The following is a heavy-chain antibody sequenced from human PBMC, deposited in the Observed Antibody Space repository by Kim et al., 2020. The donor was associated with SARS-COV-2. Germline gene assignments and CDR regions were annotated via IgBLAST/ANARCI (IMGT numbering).Heavy chain of an antibody. CDR3: AKYPSPRGLGTYNYFAN. Sequence: GGSLRLSCAASGFTFTSYAMSWVRQAPGKGLEWVSSIENSGVSTYYAGSVKGRFTISRDNSKGMLFLHMNSLRADDTAIYYCAKYPSPRGLGTYNYFANWGQGSLVTVSS. D-gene: IGHD3-10*01. V-gene: IGHV3-23*01. J-gene: IGHJ4*02. CDR2: IENSGVST. CDR1: GFTFTSYA.